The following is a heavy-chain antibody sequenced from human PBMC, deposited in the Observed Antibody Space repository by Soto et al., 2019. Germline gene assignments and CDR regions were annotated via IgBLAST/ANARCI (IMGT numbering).Heavy chain of an antibody. CDR2: IKSQTDGGTT. CDR3: ATAPGYWGSAPLDY. V-gene: IGHV3-15*07. CDR1: AW. D-gene: IGHD7-27*01. J-gene: IGHJ4*02. Sequence: AWMHWVRQAPGKGLEWVGRIKSQTDGGTTDYAAPVKGRFTVSRDDSRDTLYLQMDSLKIEDTAVYFCATAPGYWGSAPLDYWGQGTLVTVSS.